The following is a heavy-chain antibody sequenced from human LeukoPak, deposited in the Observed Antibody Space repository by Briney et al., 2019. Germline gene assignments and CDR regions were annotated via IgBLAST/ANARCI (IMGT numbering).Heavy chain of an antibody. D-gene: IGHD6-19*01. Sequence: ASVKVSCRASGYTFTSYEINWVREATGQGLEWMGWMNTNSGNTGYAQKFQGRVTMTRNTSISTAYMELSSLRSEDTAVYYCARGRLLQWLVPYMDVWGKGTTVTVSS. CDR1: GYTFTSYE. CDR3: ARGRLLQWLVPYMDV. CDR2: MNTNSGNT. J-gene: IGHJ6*04. V-gene: IGHV1-8*01.